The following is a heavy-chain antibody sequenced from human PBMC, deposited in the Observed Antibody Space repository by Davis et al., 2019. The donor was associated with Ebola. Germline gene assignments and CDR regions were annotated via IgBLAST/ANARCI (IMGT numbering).Heavy chain of an antibody. CDR3: AKRSIGATRYFDY. Sequence: GESLKISCAASGFTFSSYAMRWVRQAPGKGLEWVSTISGSGGNTYYADSVKGRFTIYRDNSKHTLYLQMNRLKAEDTAVYYCAKRSIGATRYFDYWGQGTLVTVSS. J-gene: IGHJ4*02. V-gene: IGHV3-23*01. D-gene: IGHD1-26*01. CDR1: GFTFSSYA. CDR2: ISGSGGNT.